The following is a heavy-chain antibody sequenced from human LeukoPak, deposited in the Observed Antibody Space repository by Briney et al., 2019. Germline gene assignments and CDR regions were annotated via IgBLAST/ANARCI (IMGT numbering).Heavy chain of an antibody. V-gene: IGHV1-2*06. CDR2: INPNSGDT. CDR3: ARGYCSGGTCYLVEDWFDP. CDR1: GYTFTVYY. Sequence: ASVKVSCKAAGYTFTVYYMYWVRQAPGQGLEWMGRINPNSGDTDYAQNFQGRVTMTRDTAISTAYIYLTNWRSEDTAVYYCARGYCSGGTCYLVEDWFDPWGEGTLVTVSS. J-gene: IGHJ5*02. D-gene: IGHD2-15*01.